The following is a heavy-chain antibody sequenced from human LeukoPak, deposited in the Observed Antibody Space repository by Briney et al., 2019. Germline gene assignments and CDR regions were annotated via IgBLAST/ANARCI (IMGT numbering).Heavy chain of an antibody. J-gene: IGHJ5*02. Sequence: SETLSLTCTVSGGSISSYYWSWIRQPPGKGLEWIGYIYYSGSTNYNPSLKSRVTISVDTSKNQFSLKLGSVTAADTAVYYCARVMGGFGELSAWFDPWGQGTLVTVSS. CDR1: GGSISSYY. CDR2: IYYSGST. V-gene: IGHV4-59*08. CDR3: ARVMGGFGELSAWFDP. D-gene: IGHD3-10*01.